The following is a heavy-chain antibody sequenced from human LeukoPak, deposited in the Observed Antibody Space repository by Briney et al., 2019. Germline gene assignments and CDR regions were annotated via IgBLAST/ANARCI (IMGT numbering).Heavy chain of an antibody. CDR1: GLTVSGNY. CDR3: ARDPYTSSWYWAFDI. CDR2: IYSGGST. Sequence: GGSLRLSCAASGLTVSGNYMTWVRQAPGKGLESVSVIYSGGSTYYADSVKGRFTISRDSSKNTLYLQMNSLRPEDTAVYYCARDPYTSSWYWAFDIWGQGTMVTVSS. V-gene: IGHV3-66*02. J-gene: IGHJ3*02. D-gene: IGHD6-13*01.